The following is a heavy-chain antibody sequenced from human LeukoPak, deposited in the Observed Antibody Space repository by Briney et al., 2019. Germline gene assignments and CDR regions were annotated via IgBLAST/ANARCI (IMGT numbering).Heavy chain of an antibody. J-gene: IGHJ4*02. CDR2: INPNSGGT. Sequence: AASVKVSCKASGYTFTGYYMHWVRQAPGQGLEWMGWINPNSGGTNYAQKFQGRVTTTRDTSISTAYMELSRLRSDDTAVYYCARDFRIAAHYFDYWGQGTLVTVSS. CDR1: GYTFTGYY. V-gene: IGHV1-2*02. D-gene: IGHD6-13*01. CDR3: ARDFRIAAHYFDY.